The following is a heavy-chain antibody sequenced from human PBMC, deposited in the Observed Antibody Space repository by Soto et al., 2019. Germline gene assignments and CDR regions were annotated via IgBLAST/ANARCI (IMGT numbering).Heavy chain of an antibody. Sequence: SETLSLTCTVSGGSIGSGGYWWSWIRQHPGRGLEWIGFVSYTGNTQYNPSLKSRVNISVDTSKNQFSLKLSSVTAADTAVYYCARGCPNYTPFYYYYYGMDVWGQGTTVTVSS. CDR3: ARGCPNYTPFYYYYYGMDV. V-gene: IGHV4-31*03. CDR1: GGSIGSGGYW. J-gene: IGHJ6*02. CDR2: VSYTGNT. D-gene: IGHD4-4*01.